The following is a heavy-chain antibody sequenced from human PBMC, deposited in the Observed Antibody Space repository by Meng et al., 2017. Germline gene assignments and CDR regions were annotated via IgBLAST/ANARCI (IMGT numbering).Heavy chain of an antibody. V-gene: IGHV5-51*01. CDR1: GYSFTSYW. Sequence: GESLKISWKGSGYSFTSYWIGWVRQRPGKGLEGRGIIYPGDSDTRYSPSIQGQVTISADKSISTAYLQWSSLKASETAMYYCARLLLEADPRADWDCDLWGRGTLVTVSS. CDR2: IYPGDSDT. J-gene: IGHJ2*01. D-gene: IGHD2-21*01. CDR3: ARLLLEADPRADWDCDL.